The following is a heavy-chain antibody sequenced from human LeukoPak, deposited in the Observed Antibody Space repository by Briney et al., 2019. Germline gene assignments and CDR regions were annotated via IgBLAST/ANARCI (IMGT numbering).Heavy chain of an antibody. D-gene: IGHD4-17*01. V-gene: IGHV4-61*02. CDR1: GGSLSSGSYY. CDR3: ARAATATVTTPHARYYYYYMDV. CDR2: IYTSGST. J-gene: IGHJ6*03. Sequence: PSETLSLTCTVSGGSLSSGSYYWSWIRQPAGKGLEWIGRIYTSGSTNYNPSLKSRVTISVSTSKNQFSLKLSSVTAADTAVYYCARAATATVTTPHARYYYYYMDVWGKGTTVTVSS.